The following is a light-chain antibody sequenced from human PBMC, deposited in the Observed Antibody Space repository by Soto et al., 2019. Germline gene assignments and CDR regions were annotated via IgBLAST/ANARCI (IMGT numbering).Light chain of an antibody. J-gene: IGKJ4*01. CDR1: QSISSW. CDR2: DAS. Sequence: DIKMTQSPSTLSASVGDRVTMTCRASQSISSWLAWYQQKPGKAPKLLIYDASSLQSGVPSRFRGSTSGTEFTLTISSLQPDDFATYYCQQYNSYSRSFGGGTKVDVK. V-gene: IGKV1-5*01. CDR3: QQYNSYSRS.